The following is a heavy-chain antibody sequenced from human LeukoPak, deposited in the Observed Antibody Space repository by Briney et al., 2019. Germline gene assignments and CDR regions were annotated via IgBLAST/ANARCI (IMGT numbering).Heavy chain of an antibody. V-gene: IGHV3-11*06. D-gene: IGHD2-8*02. CDR1: GFXFSDYY. CDR3: SGGSDSDYFFYYGVDV. J-gene: IGHJ6*02. CDR2: ISSGRSYT. Sequence: GGSLRLSCAASGFXFSDYYMSWIRQAPGKGREWVSYISSGRSYTHYADSVKGRFTISRDNAKSSLYLQMNSLRAEDTAVYYCSGGSDSDYFFYYGVDVWGQGTTVTVSS.